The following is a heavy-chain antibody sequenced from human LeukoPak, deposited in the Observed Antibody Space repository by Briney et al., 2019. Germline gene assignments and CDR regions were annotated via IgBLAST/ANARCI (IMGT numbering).Heavy chain of an antibody. CDR3: ARRKPYYYGSGSYSTGQNYYYYYMDV. D-gene: IGHD3-10*01. CDR2: INHSGST. J-gene: IGHJ6*03. V-gene: IGHV4-34*01. Sequence: SETLSLTCAVYGGSFSGYYWSWIRQPPGKGLEWIGEINHSGSTNYNPSLKSRVTISVDTSKNQFSLKLSSVTAADTAVYYCARRKPYYYGSGSYSTGQNYYYYYMDVWGKGTTVTIS. CDR1: GGSFSGYY.